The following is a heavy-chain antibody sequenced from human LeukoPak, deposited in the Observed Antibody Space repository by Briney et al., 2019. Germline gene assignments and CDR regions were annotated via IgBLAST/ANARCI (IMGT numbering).Heavy chain of an antibody. Sequence: SETLSLTCTVSGGSISSSSYYWGWIRQPPGKGLEWIGSIYYSGSTYYNPSRKSRVTISVDTSKNQYSLKLSSVTAADTAVYYCAIDPGITMIVVPRGAFDIWGQGTMVTVSS. D-gene: IGHD3-22*01. CDR3: AIDPGITMIVVPRGAFDI. J-gene: IGHJ3*02. CDR2: IYYSGST. V-gene: IGHV4-39*07. CDR1: GGSISSSSYY.